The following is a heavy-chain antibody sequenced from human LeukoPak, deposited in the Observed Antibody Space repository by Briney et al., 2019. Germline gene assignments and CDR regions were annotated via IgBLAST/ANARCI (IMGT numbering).Heavy chain of an antibody. CDR3: ARHSGSGSLSRPFDP. V-gene: IGHV4-39*01. CDR2: IYYTGST. Sequence: SETLSLTCSVSGASVTSGGFYWGWLRQSPGKGLEWIATIYYTGSTYYDPSLKSRVTISIDTSKNQLSLNVRSVSAADTAVYYCARHSGSGSLSRPFDPWGQGTLVTVTS. CDR1: GASVTSGGFY. D-gene: IGHD3-10*01. J-gene: IGHJ5*02.